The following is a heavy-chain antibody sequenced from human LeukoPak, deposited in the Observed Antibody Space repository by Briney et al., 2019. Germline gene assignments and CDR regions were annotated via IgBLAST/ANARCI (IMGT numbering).Heavy chain of an antibody. CDR2: ISYDGSNK. CDR3: ARGDYYDSSGYYYPAGYYFDY. D-gene: IGHD3-22*01. V-gene: IGHV3-30-3*01. CDR1: GFAFSSYA. J-gene: IGHJ4*02. Sequence: GGSLRLSCAASGFAFSSYAMHWVRQAPGKGLEWVAVISYDGSNKYYADSVKGRFTISRDKSKNTLYLQMNSLRAEDTAVYYCARGDYYDSSGYYYPAGYYFDYWGQGTLVTVSS.